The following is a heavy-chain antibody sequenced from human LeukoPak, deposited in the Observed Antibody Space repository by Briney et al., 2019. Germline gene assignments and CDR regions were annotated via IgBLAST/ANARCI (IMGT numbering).Heavy chain of an antibody. CDR2: INHSGST. CDR1: GGSISSNSYY. J-gene: IGHJ5*02. D-gene: IGHD4-17*01. Sequence: SETLSLTCAVSGGSISSNSYYWSWIRQPPGKGLEWIGEINHSGSTNYNPSLKSRVTISVDTSKNQFSLKLSSVTAADTAVYYCARGATTTRFGRFDPWGQGTLVIVSS. V-gene: IGHV4-39*07. CDR3: ARGATTTRFGRFDP.